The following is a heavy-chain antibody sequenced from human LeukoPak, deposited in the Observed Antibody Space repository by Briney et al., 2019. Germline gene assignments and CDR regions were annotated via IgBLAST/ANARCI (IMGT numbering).Heavy chain of an antibody. Sequence: SETLSLTCTVSGDSISSSTYYWGWIRQPPGKGLEWIGGIFYSGSTYYNPSLKSRVTISVDTSKNQFSLKLRSVTAADTAVYYCARHGGPRSNSFQLPLDYWGQGTLVTVSS. CDR2: IFYSGST. V-gene: IGHV4-39*01. D-gene: IGHD2-2*01. CDR3: ARHGGPRSNSFQLPLDY. CDR1: GDSISSSTYY. J-gene: IGHJ4*02.